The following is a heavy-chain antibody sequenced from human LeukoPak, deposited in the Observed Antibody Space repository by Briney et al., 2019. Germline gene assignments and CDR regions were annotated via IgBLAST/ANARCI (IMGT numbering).Heavy chain of an antibody. CDR3: ARCVTARLLQSRCYYDS. Sequence: SETLSLTCAVYGGSFSGHYWSWIRQTPEKGLEWIGEINHSGRTNSNLSLKSRVTISVDTSKNQFSLKLTSVTAADRAVYYCARCVTARLLQSRCYYDSGGQEPWSPSPQ. CDR1: GGSFSGHY. CDR2: INHSGRT. V-gene: IGHV4-34*01. J-gene: IGHJ4*01. D-gene: IGHD5-24*01.